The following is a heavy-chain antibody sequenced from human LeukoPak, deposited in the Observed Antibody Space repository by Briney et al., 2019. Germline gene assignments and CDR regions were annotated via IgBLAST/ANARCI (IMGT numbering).Heavy chain of an antibody. CDR2: IYYSGST. Sequence: SETLSLTCTVSGGSISSSSYYWGWIRQPPGKGLEWIGSIYYSGSTYYNPSLKSRVTISVDTSKNQFSLKLSSVTAADTAVYYCARDMRITMVRGYAGGAFDIWGQGTMVTVSS. CDR1: GGSISSSSYY. V-gene: IGHV4-39*07. J-gene: IGHJ3*02. CDR3: ARDMRITMVRGYAGGAFDI. D-gene: IGHD3-10*01.